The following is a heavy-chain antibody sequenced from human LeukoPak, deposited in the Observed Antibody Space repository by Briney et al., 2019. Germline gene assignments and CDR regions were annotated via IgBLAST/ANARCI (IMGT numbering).Heavy chain of an antibody. J-gene: IGHJ3*02. CDR2: IYYSGST. D-gene: IGHD6-6*01. Sequence: SETLSLTCTVSGGSISSYYWSWIRQPPGKGLEWIGYIYYSGSTNYNPSLKSRVTISVDTSKNQFPLKLSSVTAADTAVYYCARDSSSVDAFDIWGQGTMVTVSS. CDR1: GGSISSYY. CDR3: ARDSSSVDAFDI. V-gene: IGHV4-59*01.